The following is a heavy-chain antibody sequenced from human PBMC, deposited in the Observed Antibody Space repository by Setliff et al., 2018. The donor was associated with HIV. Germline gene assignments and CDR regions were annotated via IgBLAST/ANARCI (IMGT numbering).Heavy chain of an antibody. CDR2: IYHTGSA. D-gene: IGHD5-12*01. CDR3: ARFSMATRCFDY. V-gene: IGHV4-39*01. J-gene: IGHJ4*02. Sequence: SETLSLTCTVSGGSISWIASYWGWIRQPPGKGLEWIATIYHTGSAYYNSSLKSRVTLSVDTSKNQFSLKVTSVTAADTAVYYCARFSMATRCFDYWGQGTLVTVSS. CDR1: GGSISWIASY.